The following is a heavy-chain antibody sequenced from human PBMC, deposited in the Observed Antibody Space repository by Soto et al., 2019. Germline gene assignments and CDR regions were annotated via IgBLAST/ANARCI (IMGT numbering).Heavy chain of an antibody. J-gene: IGHJ4*02. CDR1: GGSISSGGYY. V-gene: IGHV4-61*08. D-gene: IGHD2-2*01. Sequence: SETLSLTCTVSGGSISSGGYYWSWIRQHPGKGLEWIGHIYYSGSTNYNPSLKSRVTISVDTSKNQISMKLSSVTAADTAVYYCARHDCSSTSCYPHFDFWGQGTLVTGSS. CDR3: ARHDCSSTSCYPHFDF. CDR2: IYYSGST.